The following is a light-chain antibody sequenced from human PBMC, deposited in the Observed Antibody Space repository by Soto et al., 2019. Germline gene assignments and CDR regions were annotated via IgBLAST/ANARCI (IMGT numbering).Light chain of an antibody. CDR2: KAS. CDR1: QNIGDW. V-gene: IGKV1-5*03. Sequence: DIQMTPSPSTLSASVGDRVPIACRASQNIGDWLAWYQQKPGKAPNLLIYKASTLESGVPSRFSGSGSGTEFTLAISSLQPEDFATYYCQQYNDLSTFGGGTKVDIK. J-gene: IGKJ4*01. CDR3: QQYNDLST.